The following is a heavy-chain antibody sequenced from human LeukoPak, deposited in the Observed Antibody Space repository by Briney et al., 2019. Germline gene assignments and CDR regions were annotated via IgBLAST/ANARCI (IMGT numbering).Heavy chain of an antibody. V-gene: IGHV3-21*01. J-gene: IGHJ6*02. CDR2: ISSSSSYI. CDR1: GFAFSSYS. Sequence: GGSLRLSCAASGFAFSSYSMNWVRQAPGKGLEWVSSISSSSSYIYYADSVKGRFTISRDNAKNSLYLQMNSLRAEDTAVYYCARRQLVSYYYYGMDVWGQGTTVTVSS. CDR3: ARRQLVSYYYYGMDV. D-gene: IGHD6-13*01.